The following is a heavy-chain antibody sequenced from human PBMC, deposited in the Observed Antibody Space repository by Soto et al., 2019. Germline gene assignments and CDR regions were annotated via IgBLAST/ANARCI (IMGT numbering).Heavy chain of an antibody. CDR1: GYTFTSYG. Sequence: ASVKVSCKASGYTFTSYGISWVRQAPGQGLEWMGWISAYNGNTNYAQKLQGRVTMTTDTSTSTAYMELRSLRSGDTAVYYCARAYRLSQLWLPGYYYYGMDVGAQGTTVTV. V-gene: IGHV1-18*04. D-gene: IGHD5-18*01. CDR2: ISAYNGNT. J-gene: IGHJ6*02. CDR3: ARAYRLSQLWLPGYYYYGMDV.